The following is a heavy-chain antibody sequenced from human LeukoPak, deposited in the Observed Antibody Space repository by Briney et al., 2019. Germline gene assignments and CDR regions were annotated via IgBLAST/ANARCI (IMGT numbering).Heavy chain of an antibody. CDR2: ISSSSSTI. V-gene: IGHV3-48*02. J-gene: IGHJ4*02. D-gene: IGHD3-9*01. Sequence: GGSLRLSCAASGFTFSSYSMNWVRQAPGKGLEWVSYISSSSSTIYYADSVKGRFTISRGNAKNSLYLQMNSLRDEDTDVYYCARDPVDILTGYYPFDYWGQGTLVTVSS. CDR3: ARDPVDILTGYYPFDY. CDR1: GFTFSSYS.